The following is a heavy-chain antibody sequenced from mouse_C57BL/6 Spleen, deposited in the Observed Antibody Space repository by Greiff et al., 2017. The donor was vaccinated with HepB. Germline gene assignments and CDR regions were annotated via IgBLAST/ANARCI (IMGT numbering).Heavy chain of an antibody. D-gene: IGHD2-3*01. CDR2: IYPGDGDT. CDR3: ARKSPYDGYFDY. J-gene: IGHJ2*01. V-gene: IGHV1-80*01. CDR1: GYAFSSYW. Sequence: QVQLQQSGAEPVKPGASVKISCKASGYAFSSYWMNWVKQRPGKGLEWIGQIYPGDGDTNYNGKFKGKATLTADKSSSTAYMQLSSLTSEDSAVYFCARKSPYDGYFDYWGQGTTLTVSS.